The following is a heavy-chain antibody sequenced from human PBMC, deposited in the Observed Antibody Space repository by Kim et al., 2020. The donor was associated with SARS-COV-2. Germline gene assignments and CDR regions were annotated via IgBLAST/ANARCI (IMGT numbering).Heavy chain of an antibody. CDR3: ARQFGDGYNYGY. V-gene: IGHV5-51*01. Sequence: YSPSFQGQVTISADKSISTAYLQWSSLKASDTAMYYCARQFGDGYNYGYWGQGTLVTVSS. D-gene: IGHD5-12*01. J-gene: IGHJ4*02.